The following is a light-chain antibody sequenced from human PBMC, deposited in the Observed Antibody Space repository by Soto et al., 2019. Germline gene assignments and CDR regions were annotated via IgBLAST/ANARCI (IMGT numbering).Light chain of an antibody. V-gene: IGKV1-5*03. J-gene: IGKJ1*01. CDR2: KAS. CDR3: PHYNSYSEA. CDR1: QTIGRW. Sequence: DIQMNQSPSTLSGSVGERVTITGRDSQTIGRWLAWYPQKRGKAPKLXIYKASTLTSGVPSRFRRRGAGPECTLTISSLQPDDVATYYCPHYNSYSEAFGPGTKVDIK.